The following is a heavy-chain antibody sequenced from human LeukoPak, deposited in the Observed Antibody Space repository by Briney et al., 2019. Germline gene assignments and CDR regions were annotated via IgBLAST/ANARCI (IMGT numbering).Heavy chain of an antibody. J-gene: IGHJ4*02. D-gene: IGHD1-1*01. CDR1: GFTLRTYS. Sequence: GGSLRLSCAASGFTLRTYSMNWVRQAPGKRLEWVSYISSSSSTIYYADSVKGRFTISRDDAKNSLYLRMNSLRDEDTAVYYCARGDTTTGTAAVDYWGQGTLVTVSS. CDR3: ARGDTTTGTAAVDY. CDR2: ISSSSSTI. V-gene: IGHV3-48*02.